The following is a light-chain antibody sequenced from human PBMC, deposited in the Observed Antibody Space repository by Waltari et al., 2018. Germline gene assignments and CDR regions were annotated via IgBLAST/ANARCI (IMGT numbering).Light chain of an antibody. CDR1: QSVLYSSIEKKF. V-gene: IGKV4-1*01. CDR2: WAS. CDR3: QQYYSSPLT. Sequence: DIVMTQSPDSLAVSLGERATLTCKSNQSVLYSSIEKKFLAWYQQKAGQPPKLLIYWASTRASGVPDRFSGSGSGTDFTLTINSLQADDLAVYYCQQYYSSPLTFGGGTRVEIK. J-gene: IGKJ4*01.